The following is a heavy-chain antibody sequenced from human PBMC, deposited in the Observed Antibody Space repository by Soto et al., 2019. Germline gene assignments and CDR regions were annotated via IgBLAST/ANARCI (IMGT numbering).Heavy chain of an antibody. Sequence: EVQLVESGGGLVQPGGSLRLSCAASEFTFSTYWIHWVRQVPGKGLVWVSRIKSDGSSTYYADSVKGRFTISRDNAKNTLYRQMNIRRDEDTAVYYCARSVQVGPHPYSFASWGKGTRVTVSS. CDR1: EFTFSTYW. CDR2: IKSDGSST. CDR3: ARSVQVGPHPYSFAS. V-gene: IGHV3-74*01. D-gene: IGHD1-26*01. J-gene: IGHJ4*02.